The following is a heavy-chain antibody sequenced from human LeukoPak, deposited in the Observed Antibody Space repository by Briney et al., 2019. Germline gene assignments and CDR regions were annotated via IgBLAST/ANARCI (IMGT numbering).Heavy chain of an antibody. CDR3: ARGIAVAGKVGGLDY. CDR1: GGSFSGYY. CDR2: INHSGST. Sequence: SETLYLTCAVYGGSFSGYYWSWIRQPPGKGLEWIGEINHSGSTNYNPSLKSRVTISVDTSKNQFSLKLSSVTAADTAVYYCARGIAVAGKVGGLDYWGQGTLVTVSS. V-gene: IGHV4-34*01. D-gene: IGHD6-19*01. J-gene: IGHJ4*02.